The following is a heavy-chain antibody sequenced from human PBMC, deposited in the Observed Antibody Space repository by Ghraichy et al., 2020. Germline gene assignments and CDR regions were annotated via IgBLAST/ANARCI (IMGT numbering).Heavy chain of an antibody. Sequence: ASVKVSCKASGGTISGYAISWVRQAPGQGLEWMGGIIPLFNTSHYAQKFRGRVTIIADELSATAYMELSGLTSDDTAVYYCASPQVATTYFDFWGQGTLVTVSS. CDR3: ASPQVATTYFDF. J-gene: IGHJ4*02. V-gene: IGHV1-69*13. CDR1: GGTISGYA. D-gene: IGHD1-26*01. CDR2: IIPLFNTS.